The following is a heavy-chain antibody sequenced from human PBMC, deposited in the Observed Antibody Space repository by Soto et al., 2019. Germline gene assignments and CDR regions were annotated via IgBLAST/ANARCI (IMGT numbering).Heavy chain of an antibody. CDR2: ISYDGSNK. J-gene: IGHJ6*02. CDR1: GFTFSSYA. D-gene: IGHD5-12*01. V-gene: IGHV3-30-3*01. Sequence: GESLRLSCAASGFTFSSYAMHWVRQAPGKGLEWVAVISYDGSNKYYADSVKGRFTISRDNSKNTLYLQMNSLRAEDTAVYYCARAADIVDTSNYYYVMAVWGQGTTVIV. CDR3: ARAADIVDTSNYYYVMAV.